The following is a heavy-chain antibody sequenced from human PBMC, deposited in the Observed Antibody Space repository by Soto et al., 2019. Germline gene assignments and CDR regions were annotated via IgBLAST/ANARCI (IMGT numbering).Heavy chain of an antibody. CDR1: GGSISSSSYY. J-gene: IGHJ4*02. Sequence: QLQLQESGPGLVKPSETLSLTCTVSGGSISSSSYYWGWIRQPPGKGLEWIGSLYYSGSTYYNPSLKSRVTISVDTPKTQFSLELSSVSAADTAVYYCASQAVVPAALSSDFAYWGQGALVTVSS. V-gene: IGHV4-39*01. D-gene: IGHD2-2*01. CDR3: ASQAVVPAALSSDFAY. CDR2: LYYSGST.